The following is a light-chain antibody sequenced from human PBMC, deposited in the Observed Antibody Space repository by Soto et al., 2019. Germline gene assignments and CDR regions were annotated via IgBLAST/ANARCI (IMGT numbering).Light chain of an antibody. CDR3: QQRSNWPPSIT. CDR1: QSVSSY. J-gene: IGKJ3*01. Sequence: EIVLTQSPATLSLSPGERATLSCRASQSVSSYLAWYQQKPGQAPSLLIYDASNRATGIPARFSGSGSGTDFTLTISSLEPEDCAVYYCQQRSNWPPSITFGPGTKVDIK. V-gene: IGKV3-11*01. CDR2: DAS.